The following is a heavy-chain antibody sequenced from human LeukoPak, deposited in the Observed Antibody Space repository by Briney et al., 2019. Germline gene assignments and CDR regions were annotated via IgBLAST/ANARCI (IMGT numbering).Heavy chain of an antibody. D-gene: IGHD2-2*01. CDR3: AKDAPVNIVVVPAANS. V-gene: IGHV3-23*01. Sequence: PGGSLRLSCAASGFTFSSYAMSWVRQARGKGLEWVSAISGSGGSTYYADSVKGRFTISRDNSKNTLYLQMNSLRAEDPAVYYCAKDAPVNIVVVPAANSWGQGTLVTVSS. CDR1: GFTFSSYA. CDR2: ISGSGGST. J-gene: IGHJ4*02.